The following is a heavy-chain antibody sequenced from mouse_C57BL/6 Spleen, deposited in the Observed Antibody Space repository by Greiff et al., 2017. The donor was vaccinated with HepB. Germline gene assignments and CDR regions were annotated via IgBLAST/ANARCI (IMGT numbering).Heavy chain of an antibody. CDR1: GYTFTDYY. J-gene: IGHJ2*01. V-gene: IGHV1-26*01. CDR2: INPNNGGT. D-gene: IGHD2-2*01. Sequence: VQLQQSGPELVKPGASVKISCKASGYTFTDYYMNWVKQSHGKSLEWIGDINPNNGGTSYNQKFKGKATLTVDKSSSTAYMELRSLTSEDSAVYYCLWLRLDYWGQGTTLTVSS. CDR3: LWLRLDY.